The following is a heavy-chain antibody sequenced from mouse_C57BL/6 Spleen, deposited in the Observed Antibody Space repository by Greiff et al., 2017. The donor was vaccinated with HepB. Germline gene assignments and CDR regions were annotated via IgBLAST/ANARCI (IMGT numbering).Heavy chain of an antibody. V-gene: IGHV3-6*01. CDR1: GYSITSGYY. CDR3: ARDLVVEEGFAY. CDR2: ISYDGSN. J-gene: IGHJ3*01. D-gene: IGHD1-1*01. Sequence: EVKLQESGPGLVKPSQSLSLTCSVTGYSITSGYYWNWIRQFPGNKLEWMGYISYDGSNNYNPSLKNRISITRDTSKNQFFLKLNSVTTEDTATYYCARDLVVEEGFAYWGQGTLVTVSA.